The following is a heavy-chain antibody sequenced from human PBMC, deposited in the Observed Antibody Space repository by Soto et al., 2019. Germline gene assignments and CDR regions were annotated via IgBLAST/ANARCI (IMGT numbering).Heavy chain of an antibody. D-gene: IGHD6-19*01. Sequence: QVQLVQSGAEVKKPGASVKVSCKASGYTFTSYGISWVRQAPGQGLEWMGWISAYNGNTNYAQKLQGRVTMTTDTYTSTAYMELRSLRSDDTAVYYCARELKSGWYPLPYYFDYWGQGTLVTVSS. V-gene: IGHV1-18*01. CDR2: ISAYNGNT. CDR3: ARELKSGWYPLPYYFDY. CDR1: GYTFTSYG. J-gene: IGHJ4*02.